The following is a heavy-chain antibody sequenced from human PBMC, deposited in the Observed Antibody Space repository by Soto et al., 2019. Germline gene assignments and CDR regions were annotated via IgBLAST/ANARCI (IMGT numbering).Heavy chain of an antibody. CDR1: GFTFSSYA. V-gene: IGHV3-64D*06. CDR3: VKDRYYDSSGYYYDY. D-gene: IGHD3-22*01. Sequence: GVLRLSCSASGFTFSSYAMHWVRQAPGKGLEYVSAISSNGGSTYYADSVKGRFTISRDNSKNTLYLQMSSLRAEDTAVYYCVKDRYYDSSGYYYDYWGQGTLVTVSS. CDR2: ISSNGGST. J-gene: IGHJ4*02.